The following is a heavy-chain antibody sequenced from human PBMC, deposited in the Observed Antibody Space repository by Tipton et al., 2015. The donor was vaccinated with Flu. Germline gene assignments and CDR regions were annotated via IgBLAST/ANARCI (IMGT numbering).Heavy chain of an antibody. J-gene: IGHJ4*02. V-gene: IGHV4-4*07. D-gene: IGHD2-15*01. CDR1: GDSISSNY. CDR3: AKGSSWLEY. Sequence: TLSLTCTVSGDSISSNYWSWIRQPAGKGLEWIGRFYITETTNYNYNSSLKSRLTMSVDTSKNQFSLKVTSVTAADTAVYYCAKGSSWLEYWGQGILVTVSS. CDR2: FYITETTNY.